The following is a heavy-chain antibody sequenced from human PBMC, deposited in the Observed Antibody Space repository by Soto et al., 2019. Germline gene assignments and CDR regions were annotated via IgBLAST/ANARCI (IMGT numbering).Heavy chain of an antibody. Sequence: QVQLQESGPGLVKPSQTLSLTCTVSGGSISSGDYYWSWIRHHPGKGLEWIGYIYSSGSTYYNPSLRSRVTISEDTSKNQFSLRLSSVTAADTAVYYCVRDYDYDTSRNDAFNIWGQGTMVTVSS. CDR3: VRDYDYDTSRNDAFNI. J-gene: IGHJ3*02. V-gene: IGHV4-31*03. CDR2: IYSSGST. CDR1: GGSISSGDYY. D-gene: IGHD3-22*01.